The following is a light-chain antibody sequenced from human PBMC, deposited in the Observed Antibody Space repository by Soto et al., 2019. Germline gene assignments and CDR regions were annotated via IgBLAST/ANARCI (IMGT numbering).Light chain of an antibody. CDR3: QSYDSSLSGVV. CDR1: SSNIGAGYD. Sequence: QAVVTQPPSVSGAPGQRVTISCTGSSSNIGAGYDVHWYQQLPGTAPKLLIYGNSKRPSGVPDRFSGSKSGTSASLAITGLQAEDEADYYCQSYDSSLSGVVFGGGTKLTVL. J-gene: IGLJ2*01. CDR2: GNS. V-gene: IGLV1-40*01.